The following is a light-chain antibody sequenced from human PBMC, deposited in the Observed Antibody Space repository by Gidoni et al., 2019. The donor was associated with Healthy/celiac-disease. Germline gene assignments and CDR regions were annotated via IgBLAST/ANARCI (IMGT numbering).Light chain of an antibody. CDR3: QQLNSYPR. J-gene: IGKJ3*01. Sequence: DIQLTQSPSFLSASVGDRVTITCRPSQGMSSYLAWYQQKPGKAPKLLIYAASTLQSVVPSRFSGSGSGTEFTLTISSLQPEDFATYYCQQLNSYPRFGPGTKVEIK. CDR1: QGMSSY. V-gene: IGKV1-9*01. CDR2: AAS.